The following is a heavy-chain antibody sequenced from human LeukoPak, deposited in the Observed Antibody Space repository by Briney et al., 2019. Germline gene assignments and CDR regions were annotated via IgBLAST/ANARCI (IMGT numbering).Heavy chain of an antibody. D-gene: IGHD5-24*01. Sequence: SQTLSLTWTVAGGSISSGSYYWSWIRQPAGKGLEWIGRIYTSGSTNYNPSLKSRVTMSVDTSKNQFSLKLSSVTAADTAVYYCARDGGRDGYNWDFDLWGRGTLVTVSS. J-gene: IGHJ2*01. CDR2: IYTSGST. CDR3: ARDGGRDGYNWDFDL. CDR1: GGSISSGSYY. V-gene: IGHV4-61*02.